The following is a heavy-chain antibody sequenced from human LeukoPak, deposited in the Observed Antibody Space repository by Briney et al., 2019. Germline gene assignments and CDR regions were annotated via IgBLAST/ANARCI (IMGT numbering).Heavy chain of an antibody. CDR2: ISSNSRTM. J-gene: IGHJ4*02. CDR1: GFTFSTYS. CDR3: ARGRTGGYFDH. Sequence: GGSLRLSCAASGFTFSTYSMNWVRQAPGKGLEWLSSISSNSRTMYYADSVKGRFTISRDTSKNTLYLQMNSLRAEDTAVYYCARGRTGGYFDHWGQGTLVTVSS. V-gene: IGHV3-48*01. D-gene: IGHD2-8*02.